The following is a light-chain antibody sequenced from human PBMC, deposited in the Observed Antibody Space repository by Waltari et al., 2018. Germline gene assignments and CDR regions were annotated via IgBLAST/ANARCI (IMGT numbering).Light chain of an antibody. CDR3: MQGTHWPYT. CDR2: KVS. V-gene: IGKV2-30*01. CDR1: QSLVYSDGNTH. Sequence: DVVMTQSPLSLPVTLGQAASISCRSSQSLVYSDGNTHLNWFQQLPGQSPRRLIYKVSSRDARFQDRCSGSGSGTDLTLRISRVEAEDVGIYYCMQGTHWPYTFGQGTKLEIK. J-gene: IGKJ2*01.